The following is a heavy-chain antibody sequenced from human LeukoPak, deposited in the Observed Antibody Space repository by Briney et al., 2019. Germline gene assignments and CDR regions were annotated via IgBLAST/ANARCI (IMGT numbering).Heavy chain of an antibody. CDR3: ARGPPYGSRSDYFDY. D-gene: IGHD3-10*01. CDR2: IKKDVGEK. Sequence: GGALRLSCAASGFTFSSHWMTWIRQAPGKGREWVASIKKDVGEKFYVDSVKGRFTISRDNAKNSLYLHMNSLRVEDTAVYYCARGPPYGSRSDYFDYWGQGTLVTVSS. J-gene: IGHJ4*02. CDR1: GFTFSSHW. V-gene: IGHV3-7*01.